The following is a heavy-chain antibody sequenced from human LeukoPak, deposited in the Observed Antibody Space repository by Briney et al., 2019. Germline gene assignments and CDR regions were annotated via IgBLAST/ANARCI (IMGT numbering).Heavy chain of an antibody. CDR1: GGSISSYY. CDR3: ARTYMVRGVIIEAFDY. D-gene: IGHD3-10*01. J-gene: IGHJ4*02. V-gene: IGHV4-4*07. CDR2: IYTSGST. Sequence: SETLSLTCTVSGGSISSYYWSWIRQPAGQGLEWIGRIYTSGSTNYNPSLKSRATMSVDTSKNQFSLKLSSVTAADTAVYYCARTYMVRGVIIEAFDYWGQGTLVTVSS.